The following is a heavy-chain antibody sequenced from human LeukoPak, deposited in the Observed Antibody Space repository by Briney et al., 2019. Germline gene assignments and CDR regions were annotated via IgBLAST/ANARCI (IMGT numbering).Heavy chain of an antibody. CDR1: GESFSAYY. D-gene: IGHD1-1*01. CDR3: ARGFLGYNYGLLDV. CDR2: INHSGST. Sequence: SETLSLTCTVYGESFSAYYWSWIRQSPGKGLEWIGEINHSGSTNHNPSLKSRVTISVDTSKKQFSLKLSSVTAADTAVYYCARGFLGYNYGLLDVWGQGTTVSVSS. J-gene: IGHJ6*02. V-gene: IGHV4-34*01.